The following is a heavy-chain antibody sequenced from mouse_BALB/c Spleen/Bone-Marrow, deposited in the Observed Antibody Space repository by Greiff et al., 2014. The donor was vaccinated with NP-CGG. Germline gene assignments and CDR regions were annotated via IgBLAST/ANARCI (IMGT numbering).Heavy chain of an antibody. CDR1: GYSSTSYW. J-gene: IGHJ4*01. V-gene: IGHV1S126*01. D-gene: IGHD1-2*01. CDR3: ARDGITTATYYYAMDY. CDR2: IDPSDSET. Sequence: VQLQQSGPQLVRPGASVKISCKASGYSSTSYWMHWVKQRPGQGLEWIGMIDPSDSETRLNQKFKDKATLTVDKSSSTAYMQLSSPTSEDSAVYYCARDGITTATYYYAMDYWGQGTSVTVSS.